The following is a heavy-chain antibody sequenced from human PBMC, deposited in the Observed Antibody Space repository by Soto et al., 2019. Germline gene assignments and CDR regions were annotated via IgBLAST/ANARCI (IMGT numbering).Heavy chain of an antibody. Sequence: VGSLRLSCAASGFTFRIYSMHWVRQSPGKGLEWVAVMWYDGTNKYYGESVKGRFTISRDNSENTLYLQMNSLRVEDTAVYYCARDATFGTKGGSFDIWGHGTLVTVSS. CDR1: GFTFRIYS. J-gene: IGHJ3*02. V-gene: IGHV3-33*01. CDR2: MWYDGTNK. CDR3: ARDATFGTKGGSFDI. D-gene: IGHD3-16*01.